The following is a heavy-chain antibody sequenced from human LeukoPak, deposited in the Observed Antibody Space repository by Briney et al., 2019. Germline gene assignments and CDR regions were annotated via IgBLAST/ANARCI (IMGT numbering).Heavy chain of an antibody. J-gene: IGHJ3*01. CDR2: ITSSGSTM. CDR1: GFIFSDYY. CDR3: ARGRYYYDNSGVDAFSV. V-gene: IGHV3-11*01. D-gene: IGHD3-22*01. Sequence: KPGGSLRLSCAASGFIFSDYYMAWIRQAPGKGLEWVSCITSSGSTMYYADSVKGRFTISRDNAKKSLYMQMNSLRAEDTAVYFCARGRYYYDNSGVDAFSVWGQGTMVTVSS.